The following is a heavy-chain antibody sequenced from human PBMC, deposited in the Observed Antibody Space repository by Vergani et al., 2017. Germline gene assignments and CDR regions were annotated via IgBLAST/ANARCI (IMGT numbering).Heavy chain of an antibody. D-gene: IGHD3-10*01. Sequence: EAQLLESGGGLVQPGGSLRLSCVASGFPFSSHGMSWVRQTPGKGPEWVSCISSGGDYTYYSDSVKGRFTISRDNSKNTLYLQMNSLRAEDTAVYCCAKDLTLTMVRGAPPGAFDIWGQGKMVTVSS. CDR2: ISSGGDYT. CDR3: AKDLTLTMVRGAPPGAFDI. V-gene: IGHV3-23*01. CDR1: GFPFSSHG. J-gene: IGHJ3*02.